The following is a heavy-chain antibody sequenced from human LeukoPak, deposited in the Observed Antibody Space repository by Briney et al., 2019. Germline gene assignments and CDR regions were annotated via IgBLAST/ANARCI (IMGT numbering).Heavy chain of an antibody. J-gene: IGHJ6*03. Sequence: PSETLSLTCTVSGGSISSGSYYWSWIRQPAGKGLEWIGRISTSGITNYNPSLKSRVSMSVDTSKNQFSLKMTSVTAADTAVYYCATETDYYYDSSGYWERGYYMDVWGRGTTVTVSS. CDR3: ATETDYYYDSSGYWERGYYMDV. V-gene: IGHV4-61*02. CDR1: GGSISSGSYY. D-gene: IGHD3-22*01. CDR2: ISTSGIT.